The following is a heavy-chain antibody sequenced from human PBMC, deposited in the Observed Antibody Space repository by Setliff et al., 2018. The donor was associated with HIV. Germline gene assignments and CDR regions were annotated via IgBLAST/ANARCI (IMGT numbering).Heavy chain of an antibody. J-gene: IGHJ4*01. CDR1: GGSFTSYS. V-gene: IGHV4-34*01. Sequence: SETLSLTCAVYGGSFTSYSWTWLRQSPGKALEWIGEINPARGAKYNSSLKSRVTIAAFSSKNHFSLTLASVTAVDTALYYCAGSSRWGFIHWGQGILVTVSS. CDR3: AGSSRWGFIH. D-gene: IGHD3-22*01. CDR2: INPARGA.